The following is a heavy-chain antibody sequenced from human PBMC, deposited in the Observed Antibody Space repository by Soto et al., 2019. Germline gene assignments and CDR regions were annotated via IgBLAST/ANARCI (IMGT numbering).Heavy chain of an antibody. V-gene: IGHV3-33*01. D-gene: IGHD6-6*01. J-gene: IGHJ6*02. Sequence: LRLSCAASGFTFSSYGMHWVRQAPGKGLEWVAVIWYDGSNKYYADSVKGRFTISRDNSKNTLYLQMNSLRAEDTAVYYCAREYSSSSGPYYYYGMDVWGQGTTVTVSS. CDR2: IWYDGSNK. CDR3: AREYSSSSGPYYYYGMDV. CDR1: GFTFSSYG.